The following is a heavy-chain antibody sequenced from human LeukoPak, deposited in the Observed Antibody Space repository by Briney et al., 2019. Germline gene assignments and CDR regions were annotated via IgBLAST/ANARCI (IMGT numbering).Heavy chain of an antibody. D-gene: IGHD3-22*01. CDR1: SGSISSYY. J-gene: IGHJ5*02. V-gene: IGHV4-59*01. CDR3: ARLTYYYDSSGYYHRWFDP. CDR2: IYYSGST. Sequence: PSETLSLTCTVSSGSISSYYWSWIRQPPGKGLVCIGYIYYSGSTNYNPSLKSPVTISVDTSKNQFSLKLSSVTAADTAVYYCARLTYYYDSSGYYHRWFDPWGQGTLVTVSS.